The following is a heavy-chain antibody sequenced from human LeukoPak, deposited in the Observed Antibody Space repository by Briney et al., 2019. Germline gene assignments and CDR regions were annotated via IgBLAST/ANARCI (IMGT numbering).Heavy chain of an antibody. CDR1: GGSISSCGYY. V-gene: IGHV4-30-2*01. J-gene: IGHJ6*02. CDR3: AREGGSYYYGMDV. Sequence: PSETLSLTCAVSGGSISSCGYYWSWIRQPPGKGLQWIGYIYHSGSTYYNPSLKSRVTISVDRSKNQFSLKLSSVTAADTAVYYCAREGGSYYYGMDVWGQGTTVTVSS. D-gene: IGHD2-15*01. CDR2: IYHSGST.